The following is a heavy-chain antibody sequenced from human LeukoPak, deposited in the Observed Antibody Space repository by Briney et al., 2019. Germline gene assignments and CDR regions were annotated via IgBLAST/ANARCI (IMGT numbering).Heavy chain of an antibody. J-gene: IGHJ1*01. CDR3: TTYGSNIAEYFEH. D-gene: IGHD4-23*01. Sequence: GASVKVSCKASGGIYRRYSTTWVRQAPGQGLEWMGGIVPPLGTANYAQKFQGRVTITTDESTNTAYMELTSLTSEDAAVYYCTTYGSNIAEYFEHWGQGTLVSVSS. CDR2: IVPPLGTA. V-gene: IGHV1-69*16. CDR1: GGIYRRYS.